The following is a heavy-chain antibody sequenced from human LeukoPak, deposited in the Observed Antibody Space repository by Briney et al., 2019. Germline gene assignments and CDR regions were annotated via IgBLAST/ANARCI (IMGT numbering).Heavy chain of an antibody. J-gene: IGHJ4*02. CDR3: AKDRTQTPFLTHSSSWSYYFDY. Sequence: GGSLRLSCAASGFTFSSYGMHWVRQAPGKGLEWVAFIRYDGSNKYYADSVKGRFTISRDNSKNTLYLQMNSLRAEDTAVYYCAKDRTQTPFLTHSSSWSYYFDYWGQGTLVTVST. CDR1: GFTFSSYG. V-gene: IGHV3-30*02. D-gene: IGHD6-13*01. CDR2: IRYDGSNK.